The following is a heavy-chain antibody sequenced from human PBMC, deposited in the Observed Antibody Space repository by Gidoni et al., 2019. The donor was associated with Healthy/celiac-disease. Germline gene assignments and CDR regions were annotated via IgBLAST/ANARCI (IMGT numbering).Heavy chain of an antibody. D-gene: IGHD3-10*01. J-gene: IGHJ4*02. CDR1: GFTFSSYA. V-gene: IGHV3-23*01. Sequence: EVQLLESGGGLVQPGGSLRLYCAASGFTFSSYAMSWVRQAPGTGMAWVSAISVSGGSTYYADSVKGRFTISRDNSKNTLYLQMNSLRAEDTAVYYCAKDPLDYYGSGSYYTPIDYWGQGTLVTVSA. CDR2: ISVSGGST. CDR3: AKDPLDYYGSGSYYTPIDY.